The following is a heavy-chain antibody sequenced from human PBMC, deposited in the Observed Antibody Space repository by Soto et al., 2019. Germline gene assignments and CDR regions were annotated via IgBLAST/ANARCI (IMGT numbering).Heavy chain of an antibody. V-gene: IGHV5-10-1*01. CDR1: GYSFTSYW. D-gene: IGHD5-12*01. J-gene: IGHJ4*02. CDR2: IDPSDSYT. CDR3: ARHWDLDGYDSHY. Sequence: GESLKISCKGSGYSFTSYWISWVRQMPGKGLEWMGRIDPSDSYTNYSPSFQGHVTISADKSISTAYLQWSSLKAADTAMYYCARHWDLDGYDSHYWGQGTLVTVSS.